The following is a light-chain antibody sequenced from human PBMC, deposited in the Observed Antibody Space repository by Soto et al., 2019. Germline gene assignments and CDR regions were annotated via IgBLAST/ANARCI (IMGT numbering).Light chain of an antibody. J-gene: IGLJ2*01. CDR2: RNN. V-gene: IGLV1-44*01. CDR1: SSNIGSKN. Sequence: QSVLTQPPSASGTPGQTVTISCSGSSSNIGSKNVNWYQQLPGAAPKLLIYRNNQWPSGVPDRFSGSKSGTSASLAISGLQSEDEGDYYCAAWDESLNGVVFGGGTKLTVL. CDR3: AAWDESLNGVV.